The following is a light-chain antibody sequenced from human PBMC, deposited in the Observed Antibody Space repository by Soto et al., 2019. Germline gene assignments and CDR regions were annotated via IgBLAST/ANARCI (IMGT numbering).Light chain of an antibody. CDR1: QSLLHSNGNIY. CDR2: LGS. V-gene: IGKV2-28*01. Sequence: VLTQSPLSLPVTPGEPASISCRSSQSLLHSNGNIYLAWYLQKPGQSPQLLIYLGSIRASGVPDRFSGSGSGTDFTLKITRVEAYYVGVYYYMQAIQAPRTLGLETNVDI. CDR3: MQAIQAPRT. J-gene: IGKJ3*01.